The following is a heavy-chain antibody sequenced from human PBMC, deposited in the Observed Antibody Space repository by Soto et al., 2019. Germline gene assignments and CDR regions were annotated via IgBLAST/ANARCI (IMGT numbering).Heavy chain of an antibody. V-gene: IGHV4-4*02. Sequence: SETLSLTCAVSSDSISRSHWLTWVRQSPGKGLEWLGDIYYSGSVYYNPSLRSRISISMDTSKNQFSLKLSSVTAADTAVYYCARHQKQWLPINWFDPWGQGTLVTVSS. CDR1: SDSISRSHW. D-gene: IGHD6-19*01. CDR2: IYYSGSV. J-gene: IGHJ5*02. CDR3: ARHQKQWLPINWFDP.